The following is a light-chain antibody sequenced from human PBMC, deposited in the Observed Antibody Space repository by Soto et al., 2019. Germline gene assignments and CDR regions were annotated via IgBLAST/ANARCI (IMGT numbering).Light chain of an antibody. CDR1: SSDVGRYNY. Sequence: SVLAHPASVSGSRGQRISISCTGTSSDVGRYNYVSWFQQHPGKVPKLIIYDVSNWPSGVSDRFSGSKSGNTASLTISGLQPEDEADYYCSSFTSSSTFVFGTGTKVTVL. CDR3: SSFTSSSTFV. J-gene: IGLJ1*01. V-gene: IGLV2-14*03. CDR2: DVS.